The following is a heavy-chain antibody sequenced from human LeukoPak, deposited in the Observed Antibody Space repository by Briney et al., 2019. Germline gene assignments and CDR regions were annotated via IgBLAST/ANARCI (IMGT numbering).Heavy chain of an antibody. Sequence: GGSLRLSCGASGFTFRDFAMSWVRQAPGKGLEWISAISGKDTSTYYADSVKGRFTISRDNARNSLYLQMNSLRAEDTAVYYCASLPGGKTAALEFDLRGRGTLVTVSS. CDR1: GFTFRDFA. CDR3: ASLPGGKTAALEFDL. J-gene: IGHJ2*01. CDR2: ISGKDTST. V-gene: IGHV3-23*01. D-gene: IGHD6-13*01.